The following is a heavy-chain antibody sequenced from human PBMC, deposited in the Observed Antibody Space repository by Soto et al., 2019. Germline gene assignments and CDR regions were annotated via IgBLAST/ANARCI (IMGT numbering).Heavy chain of an antibody. V-gene: IGHV6-1*01. Sequence: QSQTLSLTCAISGDSVSSNSAAWNWIRQSPSRGLEWLGRTYYRSKWYNDYAVSVKSRITINPDTSKNQFSLQLNSVTPEDTAVYYCARDQVSSSSRLFAFDIWGQGTMVTVSS. CDR3: ARDQVSSSSRLFAFDI. CDR2: TYYRSKWYN. D-gene: IGHD6-6*01. CDR1: GDSVSSNSAA. J-gene: IGHJ3*02.